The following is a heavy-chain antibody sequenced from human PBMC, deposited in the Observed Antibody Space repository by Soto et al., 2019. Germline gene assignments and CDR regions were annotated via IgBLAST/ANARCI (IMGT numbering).Heavy chain of an antibody. CDR2: ISSSGSNT. Sequence: GGSLRLSCAASGFTFSSYSMNWVRQAPGKGLEWVSAISSSGSNTYYADSVKGRFTISRDNSKNTLYLQMNSLRAEDTAVYYCAKEEVDILTGYYIDWGQGTLVTVSS. D-gene: IGHD3-9*01. V-gene: IGHV3-23*01. J-gene: IGHJ4*02. CDR3: AKEEVDILTGYYID. CDR1: GFTFSSYS.